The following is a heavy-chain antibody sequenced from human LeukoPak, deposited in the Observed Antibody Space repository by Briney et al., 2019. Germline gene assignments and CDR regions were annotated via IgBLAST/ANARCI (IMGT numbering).Heavy chain of an antibody. V-gene: IGHV1-3*01. CDR2: INAGNGNT. J-gene: IGHJ3*02. Sequence: ASVKVFCKASGYTFTSYAMHWVRQAPGQRLEWMGWINAGNGNTKYSQKFQGRVTITRDTSASTAYMELSSLRSEDTAVYYCASSFSTAGPNAFDIWGQGTMVTVSS. CDR3: ASSFSTAGPNAFDI. D-gene: IGHD3-16*02. CDR1: GYTFTSYA.